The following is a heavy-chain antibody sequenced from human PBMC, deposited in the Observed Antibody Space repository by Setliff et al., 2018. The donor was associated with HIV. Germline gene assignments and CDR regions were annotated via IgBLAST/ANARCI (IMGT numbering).Heavy chain of an antibody. D-gene: IGHD3-10*01. J-gene: IGHJ5*02. V-gene: IGHV1-2*02. CDR3: AKGAVRGVSWFDP. CDR2: INPNSGGT. Sequence: GASVKVSCKASGYTFTGYYMHWVRQAPGQGLEWMGWINPNSGGTNYAQTFQGRVTITADTSTDTAYMELSSLRSEDTAVYYCAKGAVRGVSWFDPWGQGTLVTVSS. CDR1: GYTFTGYY.